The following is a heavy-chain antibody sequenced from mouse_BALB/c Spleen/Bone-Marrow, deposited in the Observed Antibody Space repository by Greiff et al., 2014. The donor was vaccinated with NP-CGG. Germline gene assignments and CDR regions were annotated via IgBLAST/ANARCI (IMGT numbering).Heavy chain of an antibody. J-gene: IGHJ2*01. V-gene: IGHV1-7*01. CDR3: AKIYYYGRDY. Sequence: QVHVKQSGAELAKPGASVKMSCKASGYTFTNYWMHWVKQRPGQGLEWIGYINPSTGYTEYNQKFKDKATLTADKSSSTAYMQLNTLTSEDSTVYYCAKIYYYGRDYWGPGTTLTVPS. CDR2: INPSTGYT. CDR1: GYTFTNYW. D-gene: IGHD1-1*01.